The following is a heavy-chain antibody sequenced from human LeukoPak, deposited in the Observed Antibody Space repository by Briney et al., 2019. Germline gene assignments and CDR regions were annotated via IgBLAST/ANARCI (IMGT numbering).Heavy chain of an antibody. CDR1: GYTFTGYY. V-gene: IGHV1-2*06. Sequence: ASVKVSCMASGYTFTGYYMHWVRQAPGQGLEWMGRINPNSGGTNYAQKFQGRVTMTRDTSISTAYMELSRLRSDDTAVYYCARVRGVGGYSDYWGQGTLVTVSS. CDR2: INPNSGGT. J-gene: IGHJ4*02. CDR3: ARVRGVGGYSDY. D-gene: IGHD2-15*01.